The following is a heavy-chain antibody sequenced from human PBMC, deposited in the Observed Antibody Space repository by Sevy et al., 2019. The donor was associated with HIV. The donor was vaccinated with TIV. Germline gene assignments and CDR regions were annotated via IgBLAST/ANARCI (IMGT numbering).Heavy chain of an antibody. J-gene: IGHJ6*02. CDR2: ISGSGGST. CDR3: AKSLRPDIVVSAAHHTYYYGMDV. Sequence: GGSLRLSCAASGFTFNNYAMNWVRQAPGKGLEWVSTISGSGGSTAHADSVKGRFTISRDNSKNTVYVEMTSLRADDTAIYYCAKSLRPDIVVSAAHHTYYYGMDVWGQGTTVTVSS. CDR1: GFTFNNYA. D-gene: IGHD2-2*01. V-gene: IGHV3-23*01.